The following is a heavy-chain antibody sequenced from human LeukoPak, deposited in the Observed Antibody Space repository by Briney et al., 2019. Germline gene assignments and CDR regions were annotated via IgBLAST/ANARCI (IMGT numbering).Heavy chain of an antibody. D-gene: IGHD3-10*01. V-gene: IGHV4-4*07. CDR1: GGSISSYY. CDR2: IYTSGST. Sequence: SETLSLTCTVSGGSISSYYWSWIRQPAGKGLEWIGRIYTSGSTNYNPSLKSRVTMSVDTSKNQFSLKLSSVIAADTAVYYCARGVQSHGEDAFDIWGQGTMVTVSS. J-gene: IGHJ3*02. CDR3: ARGVQSHGEDAFDI.